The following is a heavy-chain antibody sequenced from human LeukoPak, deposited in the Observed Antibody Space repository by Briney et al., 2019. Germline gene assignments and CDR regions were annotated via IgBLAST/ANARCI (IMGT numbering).Heavy chain of an antibody. CDR3: ARDMYDNGWSSFDY. Sequence: GGSLRLSCAASGFTFSNYAMHWVRQAPGKGLEWVAVISFDGTNKYYANSVQGRFTISRDNSKNTLYLQMNSLRAEDTALYYCARDMYDNGWSSFDYWGQGTLVSVSS. J-gene: IGHJ4*02. CDR1: GFTFSNYA. V-gene: IGHV3-30-3*01. D-gene: IGHD3-10*01. CDR2: ISFDGTNK.